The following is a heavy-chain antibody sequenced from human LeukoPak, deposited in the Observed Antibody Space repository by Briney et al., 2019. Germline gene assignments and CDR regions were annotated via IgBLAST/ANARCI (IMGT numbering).Heavy chain of an antibody. Sequence: SETLSLTCAVYGGSFSGYYWSWLRQPPGKGLEWIGEINHSGSTNYNPSLKSRVTISVDTSKNQFSLKLSSVTAADTAVYYCARGPLKLRFLEWLLSDAFDIWGQGTMVTVSS. CDR2: INHSGST. J-gene: IGHJ3*02. CDR1: GGSFSGYY. D-gene: IGHD3-3*01. V-gene: IGHV4-34*01. CDR3: ARGPLKLRFLEWLLSDAFDI.